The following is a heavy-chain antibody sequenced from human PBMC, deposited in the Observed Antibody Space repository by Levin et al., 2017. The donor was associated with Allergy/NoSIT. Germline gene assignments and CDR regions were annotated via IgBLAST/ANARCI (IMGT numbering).Heavy chain of an antibody. D-gene: IGHD6-6*01. J-gene: IGHJ3*02. Sequence: GESLKISCAASGFTFSSYAMSWVRQAPGKGLEWVSAISGSGGSTYYADSVKGRFTISRDNSKNTLYLQMNSLRAEDTAVYYCANQYSSSSVAGDIWGQGTMVNVS. CDR3: ANQYSSSSVAGDI. CDR1: GFTFSSYA. V-gene: IGHV3-23*01. CDR2: ISGSGGST.